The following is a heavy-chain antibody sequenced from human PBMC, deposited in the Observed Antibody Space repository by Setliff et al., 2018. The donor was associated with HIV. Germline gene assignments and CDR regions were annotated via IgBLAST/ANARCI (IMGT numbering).Heavy chain of an antibody. J-gene: IGHJ6*02. D-gene: IGHD3-10*01. CDR1: GGSFSGYY. Sequence: PSETLSLTCAVYGGSFSGYYWAWIRQPPGKGLEWIGSIYYTGSTDYNPSLMSRVTISLDTPKNQFSLNLNSVTAADTAVYYCARVEAKVRGATYGMDVWGQGTTVTVSS. CDR2: IYYTGST. CDR3: ARVEAKVRGATYGMDV. V-gene: IGHV4-34*11.